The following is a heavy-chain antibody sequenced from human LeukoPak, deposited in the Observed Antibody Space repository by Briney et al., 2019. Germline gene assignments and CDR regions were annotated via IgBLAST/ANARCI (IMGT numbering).Heavy chain of an antibody. Sequence: GGSLGLSCAASGFPFSDYYMSWFRQAPGKGLEWVSNISSSGNTIYYADSVKRRFTISRDNAKNSLYLQMNSLTAEDTAVYYCARDYGTLDYWGQGTLVTVSS. V-gene: IGHV3-11*04. CDR1: GFPFSDYY. D-gene: IGHD1-14*01. CDR2: ISSSGNTI. CDR3: ARDYGTLDY. J-gene: IGHJ4*02.